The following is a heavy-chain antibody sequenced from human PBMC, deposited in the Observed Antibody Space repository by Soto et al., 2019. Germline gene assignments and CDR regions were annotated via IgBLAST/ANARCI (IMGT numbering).Heavy chain of an antibody. D-gene: IGHD6-13*01. J-gene: IGHJ3*02. V-gene: IGHV3-48*02. CDR1: GFTFSSYS. CDR2: ISSSSSTI. Sequence: EVQLVESGGGLVQPGGSLRLSCAASGFTFSSYSMSWVRQAPGKGLEWVSYISSSSSTIYYADSLKGRFTISRDNAKNSLYLQMNSLRDEDTAVYYCARDGPYSSSWYDDAFDIWGQGTMVTVSS. CDR3: ARDGPYSSSWYDDAFDI.